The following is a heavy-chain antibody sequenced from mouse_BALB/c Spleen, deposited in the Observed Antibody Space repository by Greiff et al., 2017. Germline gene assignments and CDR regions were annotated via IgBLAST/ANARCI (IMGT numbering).Heavy chain of an antibody. D-gene: IGHD1-2*01. CDR1: GYTFTSYW. CDR3: ASRSA. J-gene: IGHJ3*01. Sequence: VQLQQSGAELARPGASVKLSCKASGYTFTSYWMQWVKQRPGQGLEWIGAIYPGDGDTRYTQKFKGKATLTADKSSSTAYMQLSSLASEDSAVYYCASRSAWGQGTLVTVSA. V-gene: IGHV1-87*01. CDR2: IYPGDGDT.